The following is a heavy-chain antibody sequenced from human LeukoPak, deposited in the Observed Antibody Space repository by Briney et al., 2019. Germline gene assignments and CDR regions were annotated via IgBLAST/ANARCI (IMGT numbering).Heavy chain of an antibody. Sequence: VASVKVSCKVSGYTLTELSMHWVRQAPGQGLEWMGWINPNSGGTNYAQKFQGRVTMTRDTSISTAYMELSRLRSDDTAVYYCARRDYYDSSGPIFQHWGQGTLVTVSS. CDR2: INPNSGGT. CDR1: GYTLTELS. D-gene: IGHD3-22*01. CDR3: ARRDYYDSSGPIFQH. J-gene: IGHJ1*01. V-gene: IGHV1-2*02.